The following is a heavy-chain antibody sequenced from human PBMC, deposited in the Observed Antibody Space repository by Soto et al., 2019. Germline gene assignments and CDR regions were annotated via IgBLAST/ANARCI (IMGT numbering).Heavy chain of an antibody. CDR2: IYHSGST. CDR3: ARGDTMVRGSFDP. V-gene: IGHV4-30-2*01. Sequence: SETLSLTCAVSGGSIGSGGYSWSWIRQPPGKGLEWIGYIYHSGSTYYNPSLKSRVTISVDRSKNQFSLKLSSVTAADTAVYYCARGDTMVRGSFDPWGQGTPVTVSS. J-gene: IGHJ5*02. D-gene: IGHD3-10*01. CDR1: GGSIGSGGYS.